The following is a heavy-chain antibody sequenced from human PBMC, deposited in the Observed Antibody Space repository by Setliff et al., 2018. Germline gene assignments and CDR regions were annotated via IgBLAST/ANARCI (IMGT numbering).Heavy chain of an antibody. Sequence: PSETLSLSCAASGFTFSSYAMHWVRQPPGKGLEWLGYISYSGKTNYNPSLKSRVTMSVDTSKNQFSLKVDSVTAADTAMYYCARDGDYFGSGNRFDPWGQGTLVTVSS. D-gene: IGHD3-10*01. V-gene: IGHV4-59*01. J-gene: IGHJ5*02. CDR3: ARDGDYFGSGNRFDP. CDR1: GFTFSSYA. CDR2: ISYSGKT.